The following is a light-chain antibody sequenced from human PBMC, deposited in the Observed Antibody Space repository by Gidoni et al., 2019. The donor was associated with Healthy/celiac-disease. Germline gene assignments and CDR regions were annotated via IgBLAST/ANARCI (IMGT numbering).Light chain of an antibody. Sequence: QSPLTQPAAMSGSPALSPTISCTRTSSDVGGYNYVSWYQQHPGKAPKLMIYEVSNRPSGVANRCSGSKSGNTASLTISGLQAEDEADDYCSSYTSSSTHVVFGGGTKLTVL. CDR3: SSYTSSSTHVV. CDR1: SSDVGGYNY. CDR2: EVS. V-gene: IGLV2-14*01. J-gene: IGLJ2*01.